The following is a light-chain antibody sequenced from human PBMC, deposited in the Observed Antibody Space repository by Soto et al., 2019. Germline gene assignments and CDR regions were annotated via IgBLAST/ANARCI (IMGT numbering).Light chain of an antibody. CDR1: SCDVNGHTY. CDR2: EVN. Sequence: QSALTQPASVSGSPGQSITISCTGASCDVNGHTYVSWYQQHPGRAPKLVIFEVNNRPSGVSHRFSGSKSGKTASLTISGPEDEAESDYYCSAYTIGTTVFGGGTKLTVL. J-gene: IGLJ2*01. CDR3: SAYTIGTTV. V-gene: IGLV2-14*01.